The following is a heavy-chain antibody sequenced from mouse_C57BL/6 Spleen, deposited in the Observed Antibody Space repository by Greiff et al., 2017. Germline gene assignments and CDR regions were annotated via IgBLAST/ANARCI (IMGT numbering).Heavy chain of an antibody. Sequence: EVQLVESGGGLVKPGGSLKLSCAASGFTFSSYAMSWVRQTPEKRLEWVATISDGGSYTYYPDNVKGRFTISRDNAKNNLYLQMSHLKSEDTAMYYCARENGEAYGGQGTLVTVSA. CDR1: GFTFSSYA. CDR2: ISDGGSYT. CDR3: ARENGEAY. J-gene: IGHJ3*01. V-gene: IGHV5-4*01.